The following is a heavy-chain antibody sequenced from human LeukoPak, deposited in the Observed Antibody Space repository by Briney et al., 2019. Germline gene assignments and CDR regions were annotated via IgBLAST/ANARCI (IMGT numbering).Heavy chain of an antibody. D-gene: IGHD3-16*01. CDR1: GESFSGYY. CDR3: ARLWKGDY. J-gene: IGHJ4*02. CDR2: INHSGST. Sequence: SETLSLTCAVYGESFSGYYWSWIRQPPGKGLEWIGEINHSGSTNYNPSLKSRVTISVDTSKNQFSLKLSSVTAADTAVYYCARLWKGDYWGQGTLVTVSS. V-gene: IGHV4-34*01.